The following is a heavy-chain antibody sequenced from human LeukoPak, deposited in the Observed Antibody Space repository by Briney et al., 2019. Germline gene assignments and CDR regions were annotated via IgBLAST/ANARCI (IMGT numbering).Heavy chain of an antibody. Sequence: GGSLRLSCAASGFTFSSYAMSWVRQAPGKGLEWVSAISGSGGSTYYADSAKGRFTISRDNSKNTLYLQMNSLRAEDTAVYYCARVFLAARLDYWGQGTLVTVSS. V-gene: IGHV3-23*01. CDR1: GFTFSSYA. CDR3: ARVFLAARLDY. D-gene: IGHD6-6*01. CDR2: ISGSGGST. J-gene: IGHJ4*02.